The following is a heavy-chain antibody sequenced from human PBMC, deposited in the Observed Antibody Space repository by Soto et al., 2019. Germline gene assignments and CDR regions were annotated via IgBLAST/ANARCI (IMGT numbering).Heavy chain of an antibody. Sequence: SETLSLTCAVYGGSSSGYYWSWIRQPPGKGLEWIGEINHSGSTNYNPSLKSRVTISVDTSKNQFSLKLSSVTAADTAVYYCARGASVFAWLRAVAGGFDPWGQGTLVTVSS. J-gene: IGHJ5*02. CDR3: ARGASVFAWLRAVAGGFDP. V-gene: IGHV4-34*01. CDR1: GGSSSGYY. CDR2: INHSGST. D-gene: IGHD6-19*01.